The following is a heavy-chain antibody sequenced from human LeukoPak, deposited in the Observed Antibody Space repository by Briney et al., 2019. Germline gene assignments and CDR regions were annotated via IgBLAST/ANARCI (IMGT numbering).Heavy chain of an antibody. CDR2: ISGSGGSA. V-gene: IGHV3-23*01. D-gene: IGHD3-22*01. Sequence: QTGGSLRLSCAASGFTFKSYAMNWVRQAPGKGLEWVSTISGSGGSAYYADSVEGRFTISRDNSKNTLYLQMNSLRAEDTAVYYCAKALHYYDSSGYYYLAPIDYWGQGTLVTVSS. CDR1: GFTFKSYA. J-gene: IGHJ4*02. CDR3: AKALHYYDSSGYYYLAPIDY.